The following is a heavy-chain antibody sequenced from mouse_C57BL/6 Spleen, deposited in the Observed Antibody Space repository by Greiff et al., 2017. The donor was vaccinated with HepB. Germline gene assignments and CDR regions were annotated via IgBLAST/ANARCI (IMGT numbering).Heavy chain of an antibody. Sequence: EVQLQESGPGLVKPSQTVFLTCTVTGISITTGNYRWSWIRQFPGNKLEWIGYIYYSGTITYNPSLTSRTTITRDTPKNQFFLEMNSLTAEDTATYYCARAIYYGKEGYYFDYWGQGTTLTVSS. CDR3: ARAIYYGKEGYYFDY. CDR2: IYYSGTI. D-gene: IGHD2-1*01. J-gene: IGHJ2*01. CDR1: GISITTGNYR. V-gene: IGHV3-5*01.